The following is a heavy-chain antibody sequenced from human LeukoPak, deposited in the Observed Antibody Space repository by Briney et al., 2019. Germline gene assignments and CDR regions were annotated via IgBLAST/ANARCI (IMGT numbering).Heavy chain of an antibody. Sequence: PSETLSLTCTVSGGSISSYYWNWIRQPPGKGLEWIGYIYYSGSTNYNPSLKSRVTISVDMSKTAPDTAVYYCARQSDVWGSCVNWGQGTLVTVSS. V-gene: IGHV4-59*08. CDR2: IYYSGST. CDR3: VN. J-gene: IGHJ4*02. D-gene: IGHD3-16*01. CDR1: GGSISSYY.